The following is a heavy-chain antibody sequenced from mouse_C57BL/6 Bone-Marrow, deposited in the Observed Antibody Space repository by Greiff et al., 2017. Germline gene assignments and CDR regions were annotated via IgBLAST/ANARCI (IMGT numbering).Heavy chain of an antibody. V-gene: IGHV5-12*01. Sequence: EVKLMESGGGLVQPGGSLKLSCAASGFTFSDYYMYWVRQTPEKRLEWVAYISNGGGSTYYPDTVKGRFTISRDNAKNTLYLQMSRLKSEDTAMYYCARQRGLRQYYFDYWDQGTTLTVSS. CDR1: GFTFSDYY. J-gene: IGHJ2*01. CDR2: ISNGGGST. CDR3: ARQRGLRQYYFDY. D-gene: IGHD1-1*01.